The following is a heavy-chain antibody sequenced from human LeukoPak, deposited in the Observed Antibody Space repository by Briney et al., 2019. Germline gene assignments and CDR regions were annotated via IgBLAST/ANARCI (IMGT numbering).Heavy chain of an antibody. V-gene: IGHV3-23*01. Sequence: GGTLRLSCAASGFTFSTYGMSWVRQAPGKGLEWVSAISESGGGTFYADSVKGRFTISRDNSKNTLYMEMNGLRAEDTAVYYCAKHAVAGKGLDYWGQGTLVTVSS. J-gene: IGHJ4*02. CDR1: GFTFSTYG. CDR3: AKHAVAGKGLDY. CDR2: ISESGGGT. D-gene: IGHD6-19*01.